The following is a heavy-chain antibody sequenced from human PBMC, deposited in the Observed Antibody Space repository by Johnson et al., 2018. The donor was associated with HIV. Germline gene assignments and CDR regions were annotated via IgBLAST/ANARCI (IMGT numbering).Heavy chain of an antibody. V-gene: IGHV3-30*04. CDR2: ISYDGSNK. D-gene: IGHD6-19*01. J-gene: IGHJ1*01. Sequence: QVQLVESGGGVVQPGRSLRLSCAASGFTFSSYAMHWVRQAPGKGLEWVAVISYDGSNKYYADSVKGRFTISRDNSKNTLYLQMNSLRGEDTSVYYCARDRGYTSPVLELGDNVRGLLGLRWAMWG. CDR1: GFTFSSYA. CDR3: ARDRGYTSPVLELGDNVRGLLGLRWAM.